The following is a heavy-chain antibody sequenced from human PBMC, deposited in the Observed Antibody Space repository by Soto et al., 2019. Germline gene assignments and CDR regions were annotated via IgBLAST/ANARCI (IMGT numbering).Heavy chain of an antibody. CDR1: GFIFSDYY. D-gene: IGHD5-18*01. Sequence: QVQLVESGGGLVKPGGSLRLSCAASGFIFSDYYMNWIRRAPGKGLEWVSYISSGGGSTYYADSVKGRFTISRDNAKNSLYLKMNSRRAADTAVYYCAGGGGGGNGYGSNWFDPWGQGTLVTVSS. CDR3: AGGGGGGNGYGSNWFDP. J-gene: IGHJ5*02. CDR2: ISSGGGST. V-gene: IGHV3-11*01.